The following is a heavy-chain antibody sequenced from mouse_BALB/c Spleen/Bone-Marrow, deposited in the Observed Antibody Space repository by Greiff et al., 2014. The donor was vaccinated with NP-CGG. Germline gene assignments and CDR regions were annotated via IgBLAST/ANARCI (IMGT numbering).Heavy chain of an antibody. CDR3: ARGVPMDY. J-gene: IGHJ4*01. CDR2: IYPGDGDT. Sequence: SGAELVRPGSSVKISCKASGYAFSSYWMNWVKQRPGQGLEWIGKIYPGDGDTNYNGKFKGKATLTADKSSSTAYMQLSSLTSEDSAVYFCARGVPMDYWGQGTSATVSS. CDR1: GYAFSSYW. V-gene: IGHV1-80*01.